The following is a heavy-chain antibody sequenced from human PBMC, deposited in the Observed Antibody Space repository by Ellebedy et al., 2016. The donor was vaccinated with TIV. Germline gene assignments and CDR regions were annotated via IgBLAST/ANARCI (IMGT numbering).Heavy chain of an antibody. V-gene: IGHV3-9*01. CDR1: GFTFDDYA. CDR3: AKDIRGRWF. J-gene: IGHJ4*02. Sequence: SLKTSXAASGFTFDDYAMHWVRQAPGKGLEWVSGISWNSGSIGYADSVKGRFTISRDNAKNSLYLQMNSLRAEDTALYYCAKDIRGRWFWGQGTLVTVSS. CDR2: ISWNSGSI. D-gene: IGHD4-23*01.